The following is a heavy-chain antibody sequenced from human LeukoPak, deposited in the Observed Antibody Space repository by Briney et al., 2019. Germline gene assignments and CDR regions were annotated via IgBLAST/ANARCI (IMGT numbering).Heavy chain of an antibody. V-gene: IGHV1-18*01. Sequence: VASVKVSCKASGYTFTTYDISWVRQAPGQGLEWMGWISAYNGNTKYAQKLQGRVTMTTDTSTSTAYMELRSLRSDDTAVYYCARLSGLWLGYYYGMDVWGQGTTVTVSS. J-gene: IGHJ6*02. CDR2: ISAYNGNT. CDR1: GYTFTTYD. CDR3: ARLSGLWLGYYYGMDV. D-gene: IGHD5-18*01.